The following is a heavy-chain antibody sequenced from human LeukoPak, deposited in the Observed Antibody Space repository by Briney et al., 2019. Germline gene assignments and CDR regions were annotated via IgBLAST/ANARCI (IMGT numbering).Heavy chain of an antibody. Sequence: PGGSLRLSCAASGFIFDNYSMNWVRQAPGKGLEWVSSISSSSSYIYYADSVKGRFTISRDNAKNSLYLQMNSLRAEDTAVYYCARHPYGVLDYWGQGTLVTVSS. CDR3: ARHPYGVLDY. CDR1: GFIFDNYS. V-gene: IGHV3-21*01. CDR2: ISSSSSYI. D-gene: IGHD4-17*01. J-gene: IGHJ4*02.